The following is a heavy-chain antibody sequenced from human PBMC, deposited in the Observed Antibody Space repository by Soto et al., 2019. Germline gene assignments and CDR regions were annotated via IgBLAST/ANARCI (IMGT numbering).Heavy chain of an antibody. Sequence: LRLSCAASGFFFSSYGMYWVRQAPGKGLEWVAVISYDGRNKDYGDSVKGRFTISRDNSKNTLYLQMISLRAEDTAVYYCAKDHHLDVWGQGTTVTVSS. CDR1: GFFFSSYG. J-gene: IGHJ6*02. CDR2: ISYDGRNK. CDR3: AKDHHLDV. V-gene: IGHV3-30*18.